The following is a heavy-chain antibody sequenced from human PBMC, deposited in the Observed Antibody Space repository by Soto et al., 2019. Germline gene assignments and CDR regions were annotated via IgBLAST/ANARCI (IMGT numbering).Heavy chain of an antibody. V-gene: IGHV4-34*01. CDR2: INHSGST. D-gene: IGHD3-22*01. CDR1: GGSFSGYY. CDR3: ASLGAHYYERNWLDP. J-gene: IGHJ5*02. Sequence: PSETLSLTCAVYGGSFSGYYWSWIRQPPGKGLEWIGEINHSGSTNYNPSLKSRVTISVDTSKNQFSLKLSSVTAADTAVYYFASLGAHYYERNWLDPRGQGTRVTVS.